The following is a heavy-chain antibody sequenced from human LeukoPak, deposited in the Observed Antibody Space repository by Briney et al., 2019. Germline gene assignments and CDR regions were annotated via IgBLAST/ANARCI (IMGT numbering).Heavy chain of an antibody. D-gene: IGHD6-19*01. Sequence: GGSLKLSCAASGFTFSGSAMHWVCQASGKGLEWVGRIRSKANSYATAYAASVKGRFTISRDDSKNTAYLQMNSLKTEDTAVYYCTSGLAVAGTRPIDYWGQGTLVTVSS. CDR3: TSGLAVAGTRPIDY. V-gene: IGHV3-73*01. CDR2: IRSKANSYAT. J-gene: IGHJ4*02. CDR1: GFTFSGSA.